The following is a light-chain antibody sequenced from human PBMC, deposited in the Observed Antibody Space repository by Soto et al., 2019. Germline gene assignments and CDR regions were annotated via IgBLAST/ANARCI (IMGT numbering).Light chain of an antibody. V-gene: IGKV1-39*01. Sequence: DIQLTQSPSPLSASVGDRVAITCLASQSISTYLNWYQPKPGKAPKVIIYAAANLQSGVPPRFSGSGSGTDFTLTISSLQPEDVATYFCQQSYRTPITFGQGTRLEIK. CDR1: QSISTY. CDR2: AAA. J-gene: IGKJ5*01. CDR3: QQSYRTPIT.